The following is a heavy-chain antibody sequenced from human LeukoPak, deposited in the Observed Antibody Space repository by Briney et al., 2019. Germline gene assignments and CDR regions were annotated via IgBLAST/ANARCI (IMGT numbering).Heavy chain of an antibody. V-gene: IGHV3-11*05. CDR2: ISSSSSYT. CDR3: AREHGYCSGGSCYSSVYYYGMDV. CDR1: GFTFSDYY. D-gene: IGHD2-15*01. Sequence: PGGSLRLSCAASGFTFSDYYMSWIRQAPGKGLEWASYISSSSSYTNYADSVKGRFTISRDNAKNSLYLQMNSLRAEDTAVYYCAREHGYCSGGSCYSSVYYYGMDVWGQGTTVTVSS. J-gene: IGHJ6*02.